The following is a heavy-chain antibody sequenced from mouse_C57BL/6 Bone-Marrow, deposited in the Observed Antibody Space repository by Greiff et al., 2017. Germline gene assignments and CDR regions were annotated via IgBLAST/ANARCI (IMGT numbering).Heavy chain of an antibody. V-gene: IGHV1-69*01. J-gene: IGHJ4*01. CDR3: ARSNWVYAMDY. Sequence: QVQLQQPGAELVMPGASVKLSCKASGYTFTSYWMHWVKQRPGQGLEWIGELDPSDSYTNYNQKFKGKATLTVDKSSSTAYMQLSSLTSEDSAVYYCARSNWVYAMDYWGQGTSVTVSS. D-gene: IGHD4-1*02. CDR2: LDPSDSYT. CDR1: GYTFTSYW.